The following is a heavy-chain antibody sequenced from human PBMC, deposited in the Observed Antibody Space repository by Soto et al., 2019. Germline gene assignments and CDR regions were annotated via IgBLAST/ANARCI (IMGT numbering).Heavy chain of an antibody. CDR1: GFTVSSNY. Sequence: EVQLVESGGGLIQPGGSLRLSCAASGFTVSSNYMSWVRQAPGKGLEWVSVIYSGGSTYYADSVKGRFTISRDNSKNTLYLQMNSLRAEDTAVYYCARAYGGNIGAFDIWGQGTMVTVSS. CDR3: ARAYGGNIGAFDI. D-gene: IGHD4-17*01. CDR2: IYSGGST. V-gene: IGHV3-53*01. J-gene: IGHJ3*02.